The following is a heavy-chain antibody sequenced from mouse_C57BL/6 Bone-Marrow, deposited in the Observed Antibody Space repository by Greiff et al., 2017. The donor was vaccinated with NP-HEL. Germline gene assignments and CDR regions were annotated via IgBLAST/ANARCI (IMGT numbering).Heavy chain of an antibody. CDR1: GFNIKNTY. CDR3: ARYVYYDYDEFYYYAMDY. CDR2: IDPANGNT. D-gene: IGHD2-4*01. V-gene: IGHV14-3*01. J-gene: IGHJ4*01. Sequence: EVKLQESVAELVRPGASVKLSCTASGFNIKNTYMHWVKQRPEQGLEWIGRIDPANGNTKYAPKFQGKATITADTSSNTAYLQLSSLTSEDTAIYYCARYVYYDYDEFYYYAMDYWGQGTSVTVSS.